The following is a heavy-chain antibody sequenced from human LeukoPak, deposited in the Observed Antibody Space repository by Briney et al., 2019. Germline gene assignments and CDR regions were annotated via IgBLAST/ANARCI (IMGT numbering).Heavy chain of an antibody. CDR1: GFTFSNYG. J-gene: IGHJ3*02. CDR3: AKVRDGSYAFDI. V-gene: IGHV3-30*02. D-gene: IGHD5-24*01. Sequence: GGSLRLSCASSGFTFSNYGMHWVRQAPGKGLDWVAFIRYDGSNKCYADSVKGRFTISRDNSKNTLYLQMNSLRAEDTAVYYCAKVRDGSYAFDIWGQGTMVTVSS. CDR2: IRYDGSNK.